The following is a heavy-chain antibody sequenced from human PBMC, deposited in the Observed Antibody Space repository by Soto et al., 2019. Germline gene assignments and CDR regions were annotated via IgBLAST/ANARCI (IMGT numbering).Heavy chain of an antibody. D-gene: IGHD3-9*01. CDR1: GFTFSSYA. V-gene: IGHV3-23*01. Sequence: LRRSCAASGFTFSSYAMIGVRQAPGKGLEWVSGVGGSGEYTYYADSVKGRFTISRDNSKNTVYLQISSLRAEDTAVYYCAKVLTGYYYYFEYWGQGTLVTVSS. J-gene: IGHJ4*02. CDR2: VGGSGEYT. CDR3: AKVLTGYYYYFEY.